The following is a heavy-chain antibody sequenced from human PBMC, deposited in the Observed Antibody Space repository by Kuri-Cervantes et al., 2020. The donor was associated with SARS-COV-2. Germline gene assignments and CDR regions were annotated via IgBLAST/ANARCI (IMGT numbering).Heavy chain of an antibody. Sequence: GESLKFSCAAAGFTFSNYAMSWVRQAPGKGLEWVSAISGSGGSTYYANSVKGRFTISRDNSKNTLYLQMISLRAEDTAVYYCAKDSRYDFGGGYYFDYWGQGTLVTVSS. CDR3: AKDSRYDFGGGYYFDY. J-gene: IGHJ4*02. D-gene: IGHD3-3*01. CDR1: GFTFSNYA. CDR2: ISGSGGST. V-gene: IGHV3-23*01.